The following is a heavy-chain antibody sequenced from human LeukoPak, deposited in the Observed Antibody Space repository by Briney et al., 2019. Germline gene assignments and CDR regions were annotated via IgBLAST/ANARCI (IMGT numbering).Heavy chain of an antibody. V-gene: IGHV1-2*02. CDR2: INPNSGGT. D-gene: IGHD2-2*01. CDR3: ARDSVVVPATIKYYYYMDV. CDR1: GYTFTCYY. J-gene: IGHJ6*03. Sequence: ASVKISCKASGYTFTCYYMHWVRHAPGQGHEWMGWINPNSGGTNYAQKFQGKVSITRDTYISTASMELSRLRSDDTAVYHCARDSVVVPATIKYYYYMDVWGKGTTVTVSS.